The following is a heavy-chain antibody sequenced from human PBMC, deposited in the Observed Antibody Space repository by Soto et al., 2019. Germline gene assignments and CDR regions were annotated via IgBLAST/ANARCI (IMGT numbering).Heavy chain of an antibody. D-gene: IGHD4-17*01. CDR1: GFTFSDYY. CDR3: ARTLFGDYVRRDLDY. CDR2: ISSSSSYT. J-gene: IGHJ4*02. Sequence: GGSLRLSCAASGFTFSDYYMSWIRQAPGKGLEWVSYISSSSSYTNYADSVKGRFTISRDNAKNSLYLQMNSLRAEDTAVYYCARTLFGDYVRRDLDYWGQGTLVTVSS. V-gene: IGHV3-11*06.